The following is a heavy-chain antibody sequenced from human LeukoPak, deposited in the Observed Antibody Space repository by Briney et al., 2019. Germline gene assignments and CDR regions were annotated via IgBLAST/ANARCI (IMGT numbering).Heavy chain of an antibody. D-gene: IGHD3-10*01. CDR3: ASRSYYGSGSYSA. CDR2: INHSGST. CDR1: GGSFSGYY. V-gene: IGHV4-34*01. J-gene: IGHJ5*02. Sequence: ASETLSLTCAVYGGSFSGYYWSWIRQPPGKGLEWIGEINHSGSTNYNPSLKSRVTISVDTSKNQFSLKLSSATAADTAVYYCASRSYYGSGSYSAWGQGTLVTVSS.